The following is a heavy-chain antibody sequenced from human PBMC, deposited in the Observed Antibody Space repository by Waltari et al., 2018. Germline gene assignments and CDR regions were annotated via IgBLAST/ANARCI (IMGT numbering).Heavy chain of an antibody. J-gene: IGHJ3*01. V-gene: IGHV3-48*01. CDR3: ARSVEGAFDV. CDR2: MTSDERTI. Sequence: EVQLGESGGGLVQPGGSRRLRCGASGFNFRVDSMIWVRQAPGKGLEWVSYMTSDERTIYYADSVEGRFTISRDNAKGSVYLQMNSLRAEDTAVYYCARSVEGAFDVWGQGTMVTVSS. CDR1: GFNFRVDS.